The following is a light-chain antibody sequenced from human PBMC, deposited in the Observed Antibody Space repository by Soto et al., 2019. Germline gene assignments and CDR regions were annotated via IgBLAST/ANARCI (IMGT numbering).Light chain of an antibody. CDR1: SSNIESNL. J-gene: IGLJ2*01. V-gene: IGLV1-51*01. CDR3: GTWDSSLSAVV. CDR2: DNN. Sequence: QSVLTQPPSVSAAPGQKVTISCSGSSSNIESNLVSWYQQFPGTAPKLLIYDNNPRPSGSPDRFSGSKSGTSATLGITGLQTGDEADYYCGTWDSSLSAVVFGGGTKVTVL.